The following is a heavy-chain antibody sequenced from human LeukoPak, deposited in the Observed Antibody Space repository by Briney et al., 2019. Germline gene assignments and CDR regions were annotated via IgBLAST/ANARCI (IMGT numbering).Heavy chain of an antibody. CDR1: GFTFTRYG. Sequence: GGSLRLSCAASGFTFTRYGMNWVRQAPGKGLEWVSGISPSGGTTYYADSVKGRFTISRDNAKNSLYLQMNSLRAEDTAVYYCARGGAAASFDPWGQGTLVTVSS. D-gene: IGHD6-13*01. V-gene: IGHV3-48*04. CDR2: ISPSGGTT. J-gene: IGHJ5*02. CDR3: ARGGAAASFDP.